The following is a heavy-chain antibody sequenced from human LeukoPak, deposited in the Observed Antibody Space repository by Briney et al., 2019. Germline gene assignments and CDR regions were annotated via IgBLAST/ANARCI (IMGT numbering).Heavy chain of an antibody. CDR2: MNPNSGNT. D-gene: IGHD3-10*01. CDR1: GYTFTSYD. Sequence: AASVKVSCKASGYTFTSYDINWVRQATGQGLEWMGWMNPNSGNTGYAQKFQGRVTMTRNTSISTAYMELSSLRSEDTAVYYCAVKRAVLTKTSYYYMDVWGKGTTVTVSS. V-gene: IGHV1-8*01. CDR3: AVKRAVLTKTSYYYMDV. J-gene: IGHJ6*03.